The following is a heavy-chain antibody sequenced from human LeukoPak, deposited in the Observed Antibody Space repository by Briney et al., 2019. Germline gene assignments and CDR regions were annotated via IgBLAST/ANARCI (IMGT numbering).Heavy chain of an antibody. CDR3: ARLPTGYPNWFDA. CDR2: VHFSGDI. D-gene: IGHD3-9*01. CDR1: GGSLNFKTNS. J-gene: IGHJ5*02. V-gene: IGHV4-39*01. Sequence: SETLSLTCTVSGGSLNFKTNSWAWVRQPPGRSLEWIGAVHFSGDIYYNPSVMSRVTISVDRSKNQYSLRLNSLTATDTAIYYCARLPTGYPNWFDAWGRGILVTVSS.